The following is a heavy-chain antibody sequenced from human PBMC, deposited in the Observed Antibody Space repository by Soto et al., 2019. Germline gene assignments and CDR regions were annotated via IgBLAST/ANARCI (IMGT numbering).Heavy chain of an antibody. CDR2: MNPNSGNT. J-gene: IGHJ5*02. CDR3: ASETVSWFDP. CDR1: GYTFTSYD. V-gene: IGHV1-8*01. Sequence: QVQLVQSGAEVKKPGASVKVSCKASGYTFTSYDINWVRQATGQGLEWMGWMNPNSGNTGFAQKFQGRVTMTRNTTISTAYIGLSSLRSEDTAVYYCASETVSWFDPWGQGPLVTVSS. D-gene: IGHD3-16*01.